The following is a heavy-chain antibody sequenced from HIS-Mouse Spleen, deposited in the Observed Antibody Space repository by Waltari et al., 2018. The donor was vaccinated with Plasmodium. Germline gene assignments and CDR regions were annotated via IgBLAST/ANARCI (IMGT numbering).Heavy chain of an antibody. V-gene: IGHV4-39*07. D-gene: IGHD1-7*01. CDR1: GCSLRSSSYY. J-gene: IGHJ4*02. CDR3: ARDRITGTSYFDY. CDR2: IYYSGST. Sequence: QLQLQESGPGLVKPSETLSLTCPVSGCSLRSSSYYWGWILKPPGKGMEWIGSIYYSGSTYYNPSLKSRVTISGDTSKNQFSLKLSSVTAADTAVYYCARDRITGTSYFDYWGQGTLVTVSS.